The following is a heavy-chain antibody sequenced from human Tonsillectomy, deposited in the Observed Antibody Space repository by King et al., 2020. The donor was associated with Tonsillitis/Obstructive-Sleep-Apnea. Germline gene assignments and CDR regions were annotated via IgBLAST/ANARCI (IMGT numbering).Heavy chain of an antibody. D-gene: IGHD4-17*01. CDR3: ARARGDSGDLDFFDF. CDR1: GFTFSDYY. CDR2: ISLTSTYT. J-gene: IGHJ3*01. V-gene: IGHV3-11*05. Sequence: VQLVESGGGLVKPGGSLRLSCSASGFTFSDYYMSWIRQAPGKGLEWVSYISLTSTYTNYATSVEGRFTISRDNAKNSLYLQMNSLRAEDTAMYYCARARGDSGDLDFFDFWGQGTVVTVSS.